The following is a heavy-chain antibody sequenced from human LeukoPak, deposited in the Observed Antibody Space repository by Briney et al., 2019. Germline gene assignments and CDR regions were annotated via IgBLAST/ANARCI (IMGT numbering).Heavy chain of an antibody. D-gene: IGHD2-2*01. Sequence: SETLSLTCTVSGGSISSSSYYWGWSRQPPGKGLEWIGSIYYSGSTYYNPSLKSRVTISVDTSKNQFSLKLSSVTAADTAVYYCSTSCYAGDYWGQGTLVTVSS. CDR3: STSCYAGDY. CDR2: IYYSGST. J-gene: IGHJ4*02. V-gene: IGHV4-39*01. CDR1: GGSISSSSYY.